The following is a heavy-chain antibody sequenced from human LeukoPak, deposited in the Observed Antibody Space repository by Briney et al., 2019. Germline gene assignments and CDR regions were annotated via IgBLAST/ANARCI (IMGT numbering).Heavy chain of an antibody. D-gene: IGHD6-25*01. J-gene: IGHJ4*02. CDR3: ARDLSAAFVF. CDR1: GFPFSSYG. Sequence: GTSLRLTCAASGFPFSSYGMHWVRQAPGKGLEWVARLVYDARSDYANSVKGRFSISRDDPKNTLFLDMSNLRVEDTALYYCARDLSAAFVFWGQGVLVTVSS. CDR2: LVYDARS. V-gene: IGHV3-33*01.